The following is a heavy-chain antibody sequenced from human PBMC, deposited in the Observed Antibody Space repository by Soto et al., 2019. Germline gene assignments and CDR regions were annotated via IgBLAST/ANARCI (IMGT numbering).Heavy chain of an antibody. CDR3: ARLAYSSYWYFDL. D-gene: IGHD4-4*01. Sequence: GESLKIACKGSGYSFTSYWIGWVRQMPGKGLEWMGIIYPGDSDTRYSPSFQGQVTISADKSISTAYLQWSSLKASDTAMYYCARLAYSSYWYFDLWGRGTLVTVSS. CDR2: IYPGDSDT. J-gene: IGHJ2*01. V-gene: IGHV5-51*01. CDR1: GYSFTSYW.